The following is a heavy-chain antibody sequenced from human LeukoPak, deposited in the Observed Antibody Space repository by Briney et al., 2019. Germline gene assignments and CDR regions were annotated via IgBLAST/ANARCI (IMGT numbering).Heavy chain of an antibody. Sequence: TSETLSLTCTVSGGSISSYYWSWIRQPPGKGLEWIGYIYYSGSTNYNPSLKSRVTISVDTSKNQFSLKLSSVTAADTAVYYCARGPYVDTAMVDAFDIWGQGTMVTVSS. J-gene: IGHJ3*02. D-gene: IGHD5-18*01. V-gene: IGHV4-59*01. CDR2: IYYSGST. CDR3: ARGPYVDTAMVDAFDI. CDR1: GGSISSYY.